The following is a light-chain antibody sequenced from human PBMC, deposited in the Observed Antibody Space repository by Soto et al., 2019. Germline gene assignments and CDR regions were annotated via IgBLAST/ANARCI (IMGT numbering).Light chain of an antibody. Sequence: DIQMTQSPSTLSASVGDRVTITCRASQSISSWLAWYQQKPGKAPKLLIYDSSNLEPGVPSRFSASGYGTDFIFTISSLQPGDIGTYYCQQYDNVLITFGQGTRLEIK. CDR1: QSISSW. V-gene: IGKV1-33*01. CDR2: DSS. CDR3: QQYDNVLIT. J-gene: IGKJ5*01.